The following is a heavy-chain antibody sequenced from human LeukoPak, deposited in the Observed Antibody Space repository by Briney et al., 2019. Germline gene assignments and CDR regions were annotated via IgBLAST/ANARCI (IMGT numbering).Heavy chain of an antibody. CDR3: TKDRQGPNQYHMDV. CDR2: INQDGGTT. CDR1: GFTFSSLW. Sequence: PGGSLRLSCAASGFTFSSLWMSWVRQAPGRGPERVANINQDGGTTYYVASVKGRFTISRDNAKNSLSLQMSSLRAEDTAVYYCTKDRQGPNQYHMDVWGKGTTVTVSS. J-gene: IGHJ6*03. V-gene: IGHV3-7*01.